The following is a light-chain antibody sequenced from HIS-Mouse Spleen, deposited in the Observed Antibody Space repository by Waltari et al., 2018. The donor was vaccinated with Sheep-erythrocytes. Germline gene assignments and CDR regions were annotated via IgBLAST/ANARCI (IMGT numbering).Light chain of an antibody. CDR2: AAS. CDR3: LQDYNYPYT. V-gene: IGKV1-6*01. J-gene: IGKJ2*01. Sequence: AIQMTQSPSSLSASVGDRVTITCRASQGIRNDLGWYQQKQGKAPKLLFYAASSLQSGVPSRFSGSGSGTDFTLTISSLQPEDFATYYCLQDYNYPYTFGQGTKLEIK. CDR1: QGIRND.